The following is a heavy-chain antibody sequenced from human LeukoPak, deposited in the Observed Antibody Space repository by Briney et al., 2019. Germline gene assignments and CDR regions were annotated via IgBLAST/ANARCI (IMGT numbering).Heavy chain of an antibody. V-gene: IGHV3-30*02. CDR1: GFTYSSYG. Sequence: GGSLRLSCAASGFTYSSYGMHWVRQAPGKGLEWVAFIRYDGSNKYYADSVKGRFTISRDNSKNTLYLQMNSLGAEDTAVYYCAKDAPNCGGDCLLIDYWGQGTLVTVSS. CDR2: IRYDGSNK. D-gene: IGHD2-21*02. J-gene: IGHJ4*02. CDR3: AKDAPNCGGDCLLIDY.